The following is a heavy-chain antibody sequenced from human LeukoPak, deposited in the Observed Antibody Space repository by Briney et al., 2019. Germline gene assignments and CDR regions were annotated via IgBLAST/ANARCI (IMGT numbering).Heavy chain of an antibody. D-gene: IGHD2-2*01. CDR3: ARTGLVVPADAFDI. V-gene: IGHV1-2*02. J-gene: IGHJ3*02. CDR2: INPNSGGT. CDR1: GYTFTGYY. Sequence: DSVKVSCKASGYTFTGYYMHWVRQAPGQGLEWMGWINPNSGGTNYAQKFQGRVTMTRDTSISTAYMELSRLRSDDTAVYYCARTGLVVPADAFDIWGQGTMVTVSS.